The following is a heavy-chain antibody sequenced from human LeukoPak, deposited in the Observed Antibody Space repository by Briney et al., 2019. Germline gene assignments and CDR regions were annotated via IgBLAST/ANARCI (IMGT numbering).Heavy chain of an antibody. D-gene: IGHD5-18*01. CDR3: ARAGPGYSYGYTPFSFDS. CDR2: IYYSGNT. J-gene: IGHJ4*02. V-gene: IGHV4-59*01. CDR1: DDSIPMYY. Sequence: SETLSLTCTVSDDSIPMYYWTWIRQPPGKGLEWMGYIYYSGNTKYNPSLKSRVTISADTSKNLFSLKLSSVTAADTAVYYCARAGPGYSYGYTPFSFDSWGQGTLVTVSS.